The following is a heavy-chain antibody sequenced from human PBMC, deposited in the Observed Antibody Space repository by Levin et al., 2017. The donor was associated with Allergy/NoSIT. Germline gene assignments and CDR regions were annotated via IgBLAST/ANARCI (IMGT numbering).Heavy chain of an antibody. CDR1: GYTFTGYY. V-gene: IGHV1-2*02. J-gene: IGHJ5*02. CDR3: ARVAITMVRGVIIGNNWFDP. D-gene: IGHD3-10*01. CDR2: INPNSGGT. Sequence: ASVKVSCKASGYTFTGYYMHWVRQAPGQGLEWMGWINPNSGGTNYAQKFQGRVTMTRDTSISTAYMELSRLRSDDTAVYYCARVAITMVRGVIIGNNWFDPWGQGTLVTVSS.